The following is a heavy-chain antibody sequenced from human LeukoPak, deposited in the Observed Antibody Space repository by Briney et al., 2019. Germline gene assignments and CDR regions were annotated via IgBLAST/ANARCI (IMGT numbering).Heavy chain of an antibody. Sequence: GASVKVSCKASGYTFTSYGISWVRQAPGQGLEGMGWISAYNGNTNYAQKLQGRVTMTTDTSTSTAYMELRSLRSDDTAVYYCAREPRYSGYDRFDYWGQGTLVTVSS. J-gene: IGHJ4*02. CDR3: AREPRYSGYDRFDY. V-gene: IGHV1-18*01. D-gene: IGHD5-12*01. CDR2: ISAYNGNT. CDR1: GYTFTSYG.